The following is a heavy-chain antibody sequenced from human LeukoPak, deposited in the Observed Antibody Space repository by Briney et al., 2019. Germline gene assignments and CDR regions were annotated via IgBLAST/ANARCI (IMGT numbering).Heavy chain of an antibody. CDR2: IYYSGST. V-gene: IGHV4-59*08. D-gene: IGHD5-24*01. CDR1: GGSISSYY. CDR3: ARHGRKGMATTLDY. Sequence: SETLSLTCTVSGGSISSYYWSWIRQPPGKGLEWIGYIYYSGSTNYNPSLKSRVTISVDTSKNQFSLKLSSVTAADTAVYYCARHGRKGMATTLDYWGQGTLVTVSS. J-gene: IGHJ4*02.